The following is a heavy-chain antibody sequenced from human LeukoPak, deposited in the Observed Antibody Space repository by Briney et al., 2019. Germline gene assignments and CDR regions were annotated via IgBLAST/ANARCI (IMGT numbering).Heavy chain of an antibody. CDR1: GYSISSGYY. D-gene: IGHD5-18*01. J-gene: IGHJ4*02. Sequence: SETLSLTCTVSGYSISSGYYWGWIRQPPGKGLEWIGSIYHSGSTYYNPSLKSRVTISVDTSKNQFSLKLSSVTAADTAVYYCARGSDTAMANTLDYWGQGTLVTVSS. CDR2: IYHSGST. CDR3: ARGSDTAMANTLDY. V-gene: IGHV4-38-2*02.